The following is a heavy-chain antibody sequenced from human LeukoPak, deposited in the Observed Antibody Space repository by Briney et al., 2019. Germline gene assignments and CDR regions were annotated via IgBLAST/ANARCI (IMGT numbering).Heavy chain of an antibody. D-gene: IGHD3-10*01. V-gene: IGHV3-23*01. CDR1: GFTFSSYA. CDR3: EKILFGDYADMDV. Sequence: GGSLRLSCAASGFTFSSYAMSWVRQAPGKGLEWVSAIIDSGGSTYYADSVKGRFTISRDNSKNTLYLQMNTLRAEDTAVYYCEKILFGDYADMDVWGQGTTVTVSS. CDR2: IIDSGGST. J-gene: IGHJ6*02.